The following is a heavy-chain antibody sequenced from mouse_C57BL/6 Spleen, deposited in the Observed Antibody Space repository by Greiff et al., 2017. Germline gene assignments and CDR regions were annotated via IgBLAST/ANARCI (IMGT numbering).Heavy chain of an antibody. V-gene: IGHV5-6*02. CDR1: GFTFSSYG. D-gene: IGHD2-5*01. Sequence: DVMLVESGGDLVKPGGSLKLSCAASGFTFSSYGMSWVRQTPDKRLEWVATISSGGSYTYYPDSVKGRFTISRDNAKNTLYLQMSSLKSEDTAMYYCASPYYSNFYYAMDYWGQGTSVTVSS. CDR3: ASPYYSNFYYAMDY. CDR2: ISSGGSYT. J-gene: IGHJ4*01.